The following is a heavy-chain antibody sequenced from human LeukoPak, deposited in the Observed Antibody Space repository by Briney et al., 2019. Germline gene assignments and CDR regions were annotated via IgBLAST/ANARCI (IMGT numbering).Heavy chain of an antibody. CDR1: GFTFSSYS. CDR2: ISSSSSYI. CDR3: ARRYCSGGSCYSDY. V-gene: IGHV3-21*01. D-gene: IGHD2-15*01. J-gene: IGHJ4*02. Sequence: KSGGSLRLSCAASGFTFSSYSMTWVRQAPGKGLEWVSSISSSSSYIYYADSVKGRFTISRDNAKNSLYLQMNSLRAEDTAVYYCARRYCSGGSCYSDYWGQGTLVTVSS.